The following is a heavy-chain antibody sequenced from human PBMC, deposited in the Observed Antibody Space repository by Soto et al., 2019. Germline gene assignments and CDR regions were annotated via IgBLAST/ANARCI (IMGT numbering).Heavy chain of an antibody. CDR3: ARVGRDAYNSIDAYDI. CDR1: GFTFSSYE. Sequence: EVQLVESGGGLVQPGGSLRLSCAASGFTFSSYEMNWVRQAPGKGLEWVSDISSSGSTIYYADSVKGRFTNSIDNAKNSLYLQMNSLRAEDTAIYYCARVGRDAYNSIDAYDIWGQGTMVTVSS. D-gene: IGHD1-1*01. CDR2: ISSSGSTI. V-gene: IGHV3-48*03. J-gene: IGHJ3*02.